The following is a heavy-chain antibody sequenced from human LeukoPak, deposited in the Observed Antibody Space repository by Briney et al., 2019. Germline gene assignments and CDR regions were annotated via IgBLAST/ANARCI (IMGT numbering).Heavy chain of an antibody. CDR1: GFTFSSYW. V-gene: IGHV3-7*01. CDR2: INQDGSEK. Sequence: AGGSLRLSCAASGFTFSSYWMSWVRLAPGKGLERVANINQDGSEKYYVDSLEGRFTISRDNAKNSLFLQMNSLTAEDTAVYYCARDAYSGGRCYADWGQGTLVIVSS. J-gene: IGHJ4*02. D-gene: IGHD2-15*01. CDR3: ARDAYSGGRCYAD.